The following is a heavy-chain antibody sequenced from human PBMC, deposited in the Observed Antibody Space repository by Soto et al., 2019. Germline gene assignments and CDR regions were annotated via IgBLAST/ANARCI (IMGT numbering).Heavy chain of an antibody. V-gene: IGHV3-30*03. Sequence: QVQLVESGGGVVQPGRSLRLSCAASGFTFSSYAMHWVRQAPGKGLAWVAFISHDGSNKYYAYSVKGRFTISRDNSKNTRYLRINSLTAEDTAGYYCESYYGDYPFDHWGQGTLVTVSS. J-gene: IGHJ4*02. D-gene: IGHD4-17*01. CDR3: ESYYGDYPFDH. CDR2: ISHDGSNK. CDR1: GFTFSSYA.